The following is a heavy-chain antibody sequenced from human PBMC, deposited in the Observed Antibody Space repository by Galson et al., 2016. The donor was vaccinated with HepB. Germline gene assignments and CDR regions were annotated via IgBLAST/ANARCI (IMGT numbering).Heavy chain of an antibody. CDR1: GFTFSEYY. V-gene: IGHV3-11*06. Sequence: SLRLSCAASGFTFSEYYMSWIRQAPGKGLEWISYISGHLIYTKYADSVKGRFTISRDNAKNSLYLQMNSLRPADTAVYYCARDYSDYDYNPGYWGQGTLVIVSS. D-gene: IGHD4-11*01. CDR2: ISGHLIYT. J-gene: IGHJ4*02. CDR3: ARDYSDYDYNPGY.